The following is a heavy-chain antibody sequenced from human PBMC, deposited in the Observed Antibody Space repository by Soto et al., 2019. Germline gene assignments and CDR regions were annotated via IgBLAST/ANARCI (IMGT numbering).Heavy chain of an antibody. D-gene: IGHD2-21*01. CDR1: GFTFSDYW. CDR2: IKQGGREK. J-gene: IGHJ4*01. V-gene: IGHV3-7*01. Sequence: GGSLRLSCAASGFTFSDYWMSWVRQAPGKGLEWVASIKQGGREKFYVDSVKGRFTVSRDDAKNSLYLQMNSLRVEDTAVYYCARSLHIDVVPVAGVYFDYWGHGTLVTVSS. CDR3: ARSLHIDVVPVAGVYFDY.